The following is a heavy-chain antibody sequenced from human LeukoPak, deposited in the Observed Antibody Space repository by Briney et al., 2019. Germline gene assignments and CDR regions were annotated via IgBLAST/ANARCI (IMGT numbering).Heavy chain of an antibody. D-gene: IGHD3-10*02. V-gene: IGHV3-21*01. CDR3: AELGITMIGGV. CDR2: ISSSSSYI. Sequence: GGSLRLSCAASGFTFSSYSMNWVRQAPGEGLEWVSSISSSSSYIYYADSVKGRVTISRDNAKNSLYLQMNSLRAEDTAVYYCAELGITMIGGVWGKGTTVTISS. CDR1: GFTFSSYS. J-gene: IGHJ6*04.